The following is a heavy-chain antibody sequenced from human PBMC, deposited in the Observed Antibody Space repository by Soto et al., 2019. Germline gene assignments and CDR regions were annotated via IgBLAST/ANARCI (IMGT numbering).Heavy chain of an antibody. CDR1: GGTFSSYA. CDR3: ARARHYSSQGSPDAQTNWFDP. V-gene: IGHV1-69*06. J-gene: IGHJ5*02. Sequence: SVKVSCKASGGTFSSYAISWVRQAPGQGLEWMGGIIPIFGTANYAQKFQGRVTITADKSTSTAYMELSSLRSEDTAVYYCARARHYSSQGSPDAQTNWFDPWGQGTLVTVSS. D-gene: IGHD2-2*01. CDR2: IIPIFGTA.